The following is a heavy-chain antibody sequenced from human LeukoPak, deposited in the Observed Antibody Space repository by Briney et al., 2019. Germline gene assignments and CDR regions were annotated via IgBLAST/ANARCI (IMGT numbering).Heavy chain of an antibody. CDR2: ISSSSSTM. V-gene: IGHV3-48*01. Sequence: GGSLRLSCVASGFTFSSHNMNWVRQTPGKGLEWVSYISSSSSTMYYADSVKGRFTISRDNAKNSLYLQMHSLRAEDTAVYYCARGGVYGDYEGYWGQGTLVTVSS. CDR1: GFTFSSHN. J-gene: IGHJ4*02. D-gene: IGHD4-17*01. CDR3: ARGGVYGDYEGY.